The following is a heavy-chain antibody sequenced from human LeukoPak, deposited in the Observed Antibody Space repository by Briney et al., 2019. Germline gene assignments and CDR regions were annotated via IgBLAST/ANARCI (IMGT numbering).Heavy chain of an antibody. D-gene: IGHD2-8*01. V-gene: IGHV4-34*12. CDR1: GGSLSGYF. Sequence: SETLSLTCAVHGGSLSGYFWSWIRQSPGKGLEWIGEIIHNGTTNYNPSLKSRDTISGDTSKNQFSLNLISVTAADTAVYYCARVSGYCPDGVCRFDFWGQGTLVTVSS. CDR3: ARVSGYCPDGVCRFDF. J-gene: IGHJ4*02. CDR2: IIHNGTT.